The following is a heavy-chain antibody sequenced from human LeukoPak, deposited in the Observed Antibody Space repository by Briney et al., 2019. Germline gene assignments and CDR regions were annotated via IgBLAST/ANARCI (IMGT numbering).Heavy chain of an antibody. D-gene: IGHD2-8*01. CDR1: GGSISSSSYY. Sequence: PSETLSLTCTVSGGSISSSSYYWGWIRQPPGKGLEWIGSIYYSGSTYYNPSLKSRVTISVDTSKNQFSLKLSSVTAADTAVYYCARHDAGGTKFNYFDYWGQGTLVTVSS. V-gene: IGHV4-39*01. CDR2: IYYSGST. J-gene: IGHJ4*02. CDR3: ARHDAGGTKFNYFDY.